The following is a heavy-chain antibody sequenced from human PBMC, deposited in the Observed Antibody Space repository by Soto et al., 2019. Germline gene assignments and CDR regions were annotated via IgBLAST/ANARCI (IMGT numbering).Heavy chain of an antibody. Sequence: GGSLRLSCAASGFTFSSYAMSWVRQAPGKGLEWVSGISGSGGSTYYADSVKGRFTISRDNAKNSLYLQMNSLRAEDTAVYYCARYGGVAGSHGFDYWGQGTLVTGSS. D-gene: IGHD6-19*01. V-gene: IGHV3-23*01. J-gene: IGHJ4*02. CDR1: GFTFSSYA. CDR3: ARYGGVAGSHGFDY. CDR2: ISGSGGST.